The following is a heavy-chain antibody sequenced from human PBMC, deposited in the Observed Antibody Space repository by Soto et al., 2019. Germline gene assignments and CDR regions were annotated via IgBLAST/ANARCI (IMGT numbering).Heavy chain of an antibody. Sequence: ASVKVSCKASGYTFTSYDINWVRQATGQGLEWMGWMNPNSGNTGYAQKFQGRVTMTRNTSISTAYMELSSLRSEDTAVYYCARVRHSYGYEYFDYWGQGPLVTVSS. V-gene: IGHV1-8*01. J-gene: IGHJ4*02. CDR2: MNPNSGNT. CDR3: ARVRHSYGYEYFDY. CDR1: GYTFTSYD. D-gene: IGHD5-18*01.